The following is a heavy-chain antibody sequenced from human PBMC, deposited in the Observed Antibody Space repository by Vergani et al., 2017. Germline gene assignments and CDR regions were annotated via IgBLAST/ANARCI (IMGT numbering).Heavy chain of an antibody. D-gene: IGHD3-16*01. Sequence: QVQLVESGGGVVKRGGSLRLSCATSGFTLSNYDMQWIRQGPGKGLEFVAVIQFDGSKQYYADSVKARFTLSRDFSKTTLYLQRNSLRTDDTATDYCAKHFRGWGIDYWGQGTQVIVSS. CDR1: GFTLSNYD. J-gene: IGHJ4*02. CDR3: AKHFRGWGIDY. CDR2: IQFDGSKQ. V-gene: IGHV3-30*02.